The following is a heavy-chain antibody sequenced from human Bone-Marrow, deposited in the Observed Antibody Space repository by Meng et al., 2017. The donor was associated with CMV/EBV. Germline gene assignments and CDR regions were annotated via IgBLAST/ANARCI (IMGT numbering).Heavy chain of an antibody. CDR1: GGSISSGDYF. D-gene: IGHD3-10*01. CDR2: IYHSGTT. CDR3: ASLGLRGNSFDF. V-gene: IGHV4-30-4*08. J-gene: IGHJ4*02. Sequence: GSGGSISSGDYFWNWIRQPPGKGLEWIGYIYHSGTTYYKPSLRSRITISVDTSKNQFSLNLTSVTAADTAVYYCASLGLRGNSFDFWGQGSLVTVSS.